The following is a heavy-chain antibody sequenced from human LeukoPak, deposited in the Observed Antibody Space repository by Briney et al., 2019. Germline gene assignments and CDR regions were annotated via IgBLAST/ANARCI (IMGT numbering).Heavy chain of an antibody. V-gene: IGHV3-21*01. CDR1: GFTFSTYS. CDR2: ISSRSDYI. Sequence: GGSLRLSCAAPGFTFSTYSMNWVRQAPGKGLEWVSCISSRSDYIYYADSVKGRFTISRDNAKNSLYLQMNSLRAEDTAVYSCARASGPFDYWSQGTLVTVSS. J-gene: IGHJ4*02. D-gene: IGHD3-10*01. CDR3: ARASGPFDY.